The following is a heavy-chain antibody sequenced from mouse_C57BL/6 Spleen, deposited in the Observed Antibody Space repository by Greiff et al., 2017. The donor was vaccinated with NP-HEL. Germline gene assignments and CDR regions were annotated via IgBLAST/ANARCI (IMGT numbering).Heavy chain of an antibody. CDR2: ISSGSSTI. J-gene: IGHJ4*01. CDR1: GFTFSDYG. Sequence: EVKVVESGGGLVKPGGSLKLSCAASGFTFSDYGMHWVRQAPEKGLEWVAYISSGSSTIYYADTVKGRFTISRDNAKNTLFLQMTSLRSEDTAMYYCARRNSRRDAMDYWGQGTSVTVSS. CDR3: ARRNSRRDAMDY. V-gene: IGHV5-17*01. D-gene: IGHD3-1*01.